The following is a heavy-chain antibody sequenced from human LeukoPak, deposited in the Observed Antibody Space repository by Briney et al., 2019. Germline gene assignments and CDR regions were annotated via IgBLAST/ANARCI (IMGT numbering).Heavy chain of an antibody. D-gene: IGHD3-22*01. CDR1: GFTFSSYA. J-gene: IGHJ4*02. CDR2: ISGSGGST. CDR3: ARGFLRQSYYYDSSGYSFGY. V-gene: IGHV3-23*01. Sequence: GGSLRLSCAASGFTFSSYAMSWVRQAPGKGLEWVSAISGSGGSTYYADSVKGRFTISRDNAKNSLYPQMNSLRAEDTAVYYCARGFLRQSYYYDSSGYSFGYWGQGTLVTVSS.